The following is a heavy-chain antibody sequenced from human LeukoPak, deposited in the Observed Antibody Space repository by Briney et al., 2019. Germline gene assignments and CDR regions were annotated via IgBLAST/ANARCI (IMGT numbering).Heavy chain of an antibody. CDR1: GVSISSCY. CDR2: GYYSGST. Sequence: SETLSLTCTVSGVSISSCYWSWIRHPPPKGQEWVGYGYYSGSTNNNSSSKSRVTISAVKCKNQFSLKLTTVTAADTAVYDCAGRIVTECIAVVHYGLDVWGQGTRVTVSS. D-gene: IGHD6-19*01. CDR3: AGRIVTECIAVVHYGLDV. V-gene: IGHV4-59*08. J-gene: IGHJ6*02.